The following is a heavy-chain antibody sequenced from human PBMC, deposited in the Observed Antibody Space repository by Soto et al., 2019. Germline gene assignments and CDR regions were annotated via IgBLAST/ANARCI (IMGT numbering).Heavy chain of an antibody. J-gene: IGHJ4*02. D-gene: IGHD3-9*01. CDR1: CGSISSGGSY. Sequence: SETLSLTCTVACGSISSGGSYCSWIRQHPGKGLEWIGYIYYSASTYYNPTLKSRVTISVDTSKNQFSLKLSSVTAADAAVYYCAASGLRYFDWLSPFDYWGQGTLVTVPS. CDR2: IYYSAST. V-gene: IGHV4-31*03. CDR3: AASGLRYFDWLSPFDY.